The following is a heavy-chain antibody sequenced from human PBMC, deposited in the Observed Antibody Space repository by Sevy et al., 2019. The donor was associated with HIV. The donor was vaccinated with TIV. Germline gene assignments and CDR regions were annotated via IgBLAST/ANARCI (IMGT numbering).Heavy chain of an antibody. CDR1: GFTFSSYA. V-gene: IGHV3-30-3*01. J-gene: IGHJ3*02. CDR3: ASLSIVGGEGAFDI. Sequence: GGSLRLSCAASGFTFSSYAMHWVRQAPGKGLEWVAVISYDGSNKYYADSVKGRFTISRDNSKNTPYLQMNSLRAEDTAVYYCASLSIVGGEGAFDIWGQGTMVTVSS. D-gene: IGHD1-26*01. CDR2: ISYDGSNK.